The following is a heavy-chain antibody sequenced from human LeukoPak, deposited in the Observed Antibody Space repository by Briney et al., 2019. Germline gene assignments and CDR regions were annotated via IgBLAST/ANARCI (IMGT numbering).Heavy chain of an antibody. CDR2: IYYSGST. CDR1: GGSISSSSYY. V-gene: IGHV4-39*01. D-gene: IGHD5-18*01. CDR3: ARHGKETVDTVFDY. J-gene: IGHJ4*02. Sequence: PSETLSLTCTVSGGSISSSSYYWGWIRQPPGKGLEWIGSIYYSGSTYYNPSLKSRVTISVDTSNNEFSLSLSSVTAADTAVYYCARHGKETVDTVFDYWGQGTLVTVSS.